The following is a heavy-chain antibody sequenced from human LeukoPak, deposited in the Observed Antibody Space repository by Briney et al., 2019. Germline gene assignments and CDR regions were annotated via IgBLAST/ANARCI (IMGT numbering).Heavy chain of an antibody. CDR1: GGSIGSYY. Sequence: SETLSLTCTVSGGSIGSYYWSWIRQPPGKGLEWIGYIYYSGSTNYNPSLKSRVTISVDTSKNQFSLKLSSVTAADTAVYYCARRPAVAGVYYFDYWGQGTLVTVPS. J-gene: IGHJ4*02. CDR2: IYYSGST. CDR3: ARRPAVAGVYYFDY. V-gene: IGHV4-59*08. D-gene: IGHD6-19*01.